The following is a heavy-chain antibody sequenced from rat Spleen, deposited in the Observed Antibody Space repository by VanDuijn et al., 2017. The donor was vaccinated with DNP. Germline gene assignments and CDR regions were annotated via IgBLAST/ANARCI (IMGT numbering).Heavy chain of an antibody. CDR2: IHTGSGYT. CDR3: ARPYNSGYGYWYFDF. D-gene: IGHD4-3*01. CDR1: GYTFTSYY. Sequence: QVQLQQSGAELAKPGSSVKISCKASGYTFTSYYITWIKQTTGQGLEYIGYIHTGSGYTTYNEKFKGKATLTVDKSSNTAFMQLSSLTPDDSAVYYCARPYNSGYGYWYFDFWGPGTMVTVSS. V-gene: IGHV1-43*01. J-gene: IGHJ1*01.